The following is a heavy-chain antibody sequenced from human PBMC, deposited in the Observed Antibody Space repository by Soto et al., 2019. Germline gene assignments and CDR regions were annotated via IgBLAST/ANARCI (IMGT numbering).Heavy chain of an antibody. CDR1: GFTFSTHA. CDR2: VSFDGSNK. J-gene: IGHJ4*02. D-gene: IGHD6-13*01. CDR3: ARDQTGITTAGGGRIDH. V-gene: IGHV3-30-3*01. Sequence: QVQLVESGGGVVQPGRSLRLSCAASGFTFSTHAMHWVRQAPGKGLECVAIVSFDGSNKYYAGSVKGRFTISRDNSKNPLYLQMSGLTPEDTAVYYCARDQTGITTAGGGRIDHWGQGTLVTVSS.